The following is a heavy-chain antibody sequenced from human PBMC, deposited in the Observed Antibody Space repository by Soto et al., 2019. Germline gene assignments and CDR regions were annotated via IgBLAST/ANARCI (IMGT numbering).Heavy chain of an antibody. V-gene: IGHV5-51*01. CDR2: IYPGDSDT. Sequence: PGESLKISCKGSGYSFTSYWIGWVRPMPGKGLEWMGIIYPGDSDTRYSPSFQGQVTISADKSISTAYLQWSSLKASDTAMYYCARHSRTYYYDSSGYSYYYGMDVWGQGTTVTVSS. CDR1: GYSFTSYW. D-gene: IGHD3-22*01. CDR3: ARHSRTYYYDSSGYSYYYGMDV. J-gene: IGHJ6*02.